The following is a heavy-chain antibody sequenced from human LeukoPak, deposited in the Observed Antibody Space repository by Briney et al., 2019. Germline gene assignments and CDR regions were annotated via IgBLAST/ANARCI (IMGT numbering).Heavy chain of an antibody. CDR2: ISSSSSTI. V-gene: IGHV3-48*04. CDR1: GFTFSSYS. J-gene: IGHJ4*02. D-gene: IGHD6-6*01. Sequence: GGSLRLSCAASGFTFSSYSMNWVRQAPGKGLEWVSYISSSSSTIYYADSVKGRFTISRDNAKNSLYLQMNSLRAEDTAVYYCARDPGEYSPKINYFDYWGQGTLVTVSS. CDR3: ARDPGEYSPKINYFDY.